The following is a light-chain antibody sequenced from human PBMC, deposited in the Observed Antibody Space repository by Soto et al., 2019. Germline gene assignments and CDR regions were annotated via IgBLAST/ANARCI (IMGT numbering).Light chain of an antibody. CDR2: EVN. CDR3: NSYTSSNTLV. V-gene: IGLV2-14*01. J-gene: IGLJ2*01. CDR1: SSDIGGYNS. Sequence: QSVLTQPASVSGSPGQSIAISCTGTSSDIGGYNSVSWYQQHSGKAPKLMIYEVNNRPSGVSNRFSASKSGNTAFLSISCLQAEDEADYYCNSYTSSNTLVFGGGTKLTVL.